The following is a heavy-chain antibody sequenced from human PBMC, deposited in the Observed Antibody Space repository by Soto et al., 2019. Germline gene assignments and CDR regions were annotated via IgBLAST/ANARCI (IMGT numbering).Heavy chain of an antibody. CDR1: GFTFDDYG. J-gene: IGHJ4*02. Sequence: GGSLRLSCAASGFTFDDYGMNWVRQAPGKGLEWVSGINWNGGSRGYADSVKGRFTISRDNAKNSLYLQMNSLRVEDTALYHCTRNYVGKAPDYWGQGTLVTVSS. CDR2: INWNGGSR. CDR3: TRNYVGKAPDY. D-gene: IGHD1-7*01. V-gene: IGHV3-20*01.